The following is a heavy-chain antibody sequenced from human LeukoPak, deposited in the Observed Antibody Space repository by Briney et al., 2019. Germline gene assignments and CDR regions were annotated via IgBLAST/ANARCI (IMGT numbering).Heavy chain of an antibody. D-gene: IGHD3-22*01. J-gene: IGHJ4*02. CDR1: GFIFSDYY. CDR3: ARDRVDYYYDSSGLGG. Sequence: GGSLRLSCAASGFIFSDYYMTWIRQAPGKGLEWLSYIDSSGDVIYYADSVKGRFTISRDNAKNTLYLQMNSLRAEDTAVYYCARDRVDYYYDSSGLGGWGQGTLVTVSS. V-gene: IGHV3-11*04. CDR2: IDSSGDVI.